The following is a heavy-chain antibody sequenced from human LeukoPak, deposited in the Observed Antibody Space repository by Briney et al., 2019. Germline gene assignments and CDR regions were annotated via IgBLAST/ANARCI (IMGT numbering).Heavy chain of an antibody. CDR2: ISSSSSYI. D-gene: IGHD6-13*01. J-gene: IGHJ5*02. CDR1: GFTFSSYS. V-gene: IGHV3-21*01. CDR3: ARDGGSSWYGA. Sequence: GGSLRLSCAASGFTFSSYSMNWARQAPGKGLEWVSSISSSSSYIYYADSVKGRFTISRDNAKNSLYLQMNSLRAEDTAVYYCARDGGSSWYGAWGQGTLVTVSS.